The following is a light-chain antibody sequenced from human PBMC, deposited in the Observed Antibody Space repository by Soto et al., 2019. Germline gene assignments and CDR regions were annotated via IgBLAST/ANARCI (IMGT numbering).Light chain of an antibody. CDR2: EGS. CDR3: CSYAAS. CDR1: SSDVGSYNL. Sequence: QSALTQPASVSGSPGQSITTSCTGTSSDVGSYNLVSWYQQHPGKAPKLMIYEGSKRPSGVSNRFSGSKSGNTASLTISGLQAEDEADYYCCSYAASFGGGTKVTVL. V-gene: IGLV2-23*01. J-gene: IGLJ2*01.